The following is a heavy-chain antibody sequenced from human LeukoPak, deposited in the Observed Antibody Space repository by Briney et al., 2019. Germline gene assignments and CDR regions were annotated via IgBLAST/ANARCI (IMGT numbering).Heavy chain of an antibody. V-gene: IGHV4-59*01. D-gene: IGHD4-11*01. Sequence: SETLSLTCTVSGDSISSYSWSWIRQPPGKGVEWIGYIYDSGSTNYNPSLKSRVTISVDTSKNQFSLKLTSVTAADTAVYFCARTYSDYGADYYYYMDVWGKGTTVTVSS. CDR2: IYDSGST. CDR1: GDSISSYS. CDR3: ARTYSDYGADYYYYMDV. J-gene: IGHJ6*03.